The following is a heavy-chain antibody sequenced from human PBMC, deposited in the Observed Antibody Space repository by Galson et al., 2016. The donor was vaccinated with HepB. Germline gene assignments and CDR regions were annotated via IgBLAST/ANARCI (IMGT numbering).Heavy chain of an antibody. D-gene: IGHD2-2*01. Sequence: LRLSCAASGFTFSNYAMHWVRQAPGKGLEYVSAFSSNGGDTYYADSVKGRFTISRDNSKNTLYLQMSSLRAEDTAVYYCVKGYCRTTTCPRSIYFDYWGQGTLVTVSS. CDR1: GFTFSNYA. J-gene: IGHJ4*02. CDR2: FSSNGGDT. CDR3: VKGYCRTTTCPRSIYFDY. V-gene: IGHV3-64D*08.